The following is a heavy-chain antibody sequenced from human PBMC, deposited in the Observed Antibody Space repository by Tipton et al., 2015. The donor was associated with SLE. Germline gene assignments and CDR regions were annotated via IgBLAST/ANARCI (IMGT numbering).Heavy chain of an antibody. D-gene: IGHD5-18*01. J-gene: IGHJ6*02. V-gene: IGHV4-31*03. CDR1: GGSISSDDYY. CDR3: ARISVETTTAQRVASGMDV. CDR2: MSYSGST. Sequence: LRLSCTVSGGSISSDDYYWTWIRQHPGKGLEWIGHMSYSGSTYYNPSLKSRLTMSVDTPKNQFSLKLTSVTAADTAVYYCARISVETTTAQRVASGMDVWGQGTPVTVSS.